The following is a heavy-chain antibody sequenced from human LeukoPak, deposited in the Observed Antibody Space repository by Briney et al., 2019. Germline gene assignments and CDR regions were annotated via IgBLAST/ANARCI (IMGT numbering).Heavy chain of an antibody. J-gene: IGHJ4*02. CDR2: IGTTGSPI. CDR3: ARNKWELLSYFDY. D-gene: IGHD1-26*01. V-gene: IGHV3-11*01. CDR1: GFTFSDFY. Sequence: GGSLRLSCAASGFTFSDFYMTWIRQAPGKGLEWVSYIGTTGSPIYYSDSVKGRFTISRDNSKNTLYLQMNSLRAEDTAVYYCARNKWELLSYFDYWGQGTLVTVSS.